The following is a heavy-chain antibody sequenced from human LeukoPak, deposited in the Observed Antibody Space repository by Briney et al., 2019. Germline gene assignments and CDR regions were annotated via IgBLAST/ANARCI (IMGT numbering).Heavy chain of an antibody. D-gene: IGHD1-7*01. J-gene: IGHJ4*02. CDR1: GGTFSSYA. CDR2: IIPIFGTA. Sequence: ASVKVSCKASGGTFSSYAISWVRQAPGQGLEWMGGIIPIFGTANYAQKFQGRVTITADESTSTAYMELSSLRSEDTAVYYCARSWGNWNYDRFDYWGQGTLVTVSS. CDR3: ARSWGNWNYDRFDY. V-gene: IGHV1-69*13.